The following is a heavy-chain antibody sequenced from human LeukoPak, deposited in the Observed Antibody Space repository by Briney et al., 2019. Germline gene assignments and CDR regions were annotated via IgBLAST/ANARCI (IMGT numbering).Heavy chain of an antibody. J-gene: IGHJ4*02. D-gene: IGHD3-22*01. CDR2: IYYSGST. V-gene: IGHV4-61*01. CDR3: ASYSYYYDSSGYFDY. CDR1: GGSISSGSYY. Sequence: SETLSLTCAVSGGSISSGSYYWSWIRQPPGKGLEWIGYIYYSGSTNYNPSLKSRVTISVDTSKNQFSLKLSSVTAADTAVYYCASYSYYYDSSGYFDYWGQGTLVTVSS.